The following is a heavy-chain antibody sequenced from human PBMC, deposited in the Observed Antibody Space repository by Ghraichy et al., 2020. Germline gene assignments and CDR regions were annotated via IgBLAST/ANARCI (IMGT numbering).Heavy chain of an antibody. CDR2: IKGDGSET. V-gene: IGHV3-7*01. CDR3: ARNSPFEGLSLYRPFDY. D-gene: IGHD3-16*02. CDR1: RFSFSNSW. Sequence: GGSLRLSCTASRFSFSNSWMNWVRQAPGKGLEWVANIKGDGSETNYVDSVKGRFTISRDNAENSLYLQMNSLRAEDTAVYYCARNSPFEGLSLYRPFDYWGQGTLVTGSS. J-gene: IGHJ4*02.